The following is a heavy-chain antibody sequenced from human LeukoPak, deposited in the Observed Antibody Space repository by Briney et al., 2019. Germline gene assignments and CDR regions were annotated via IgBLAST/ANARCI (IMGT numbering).Heavy chain of an antibody. V-gene: IGHV3-21*04. J-gene: IGHJ6*03. CDR3: ARVLRYCSGGNCYSGGLGYMDV. CDR2: ISSSSSYI. Sequence: GGSLRLSCAASGFIFSNYGMNWFRQAPGKGLELVSSISSSSSYIYYADSVKGRFTISRDNAKNSLFLQMNSLRAEDTAVYYCARVLRYCSGGNCYSGGLGYMDVWGKGTTVTISS. CDR1: GFIFSNYG. D-gene: IGHD2-15*01.